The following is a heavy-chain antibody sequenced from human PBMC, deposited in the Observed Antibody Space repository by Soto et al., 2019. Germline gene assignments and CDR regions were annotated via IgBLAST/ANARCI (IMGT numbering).Heavy chain of an antibody. Sequence: EVQLVESGGGLVQPGGSLRLSCAASGFTFSSYSMNWVRQAPGKGLEWVSYISSSSSTIYYADSVKGRFTISRDNAKNSXYXXINSLRDENTAGYYCARGEGDYVWGSYRTYNWFDPWGQGTLVTVYS. D-gene: IGHD3-16*02. CDR1: GFTFSSYS. J-gene: IGHJ5*02. CDR3: ARGEGDYVWGSYRTYNWFDP. V-gene: IGHV3-48*02. CDR2: ISSSSSTI.